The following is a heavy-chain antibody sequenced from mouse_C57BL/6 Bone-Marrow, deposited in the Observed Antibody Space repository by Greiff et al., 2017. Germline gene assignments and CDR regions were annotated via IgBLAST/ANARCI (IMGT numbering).Heavy chain of an antibody. J-gene: IGHJ3*01. CDR2: ISSGSSTI. CDR1: GFTFSDYG. CDR3: ARQIYYGYAVAY. D-gene: IGHD2-2*01. V-gene: IGHV5-17*01. Sequence: EVKLMESGGGLVKPGGSLKLSCAASGFTFSDYGMHWVRQAPEKGLEWVAYISSGSSTISYADPVKGRFTISRDNAKNTLFLQMTSLRSEDTAMYYCARQIYYGYAVAYWGQGTLVTVSA.